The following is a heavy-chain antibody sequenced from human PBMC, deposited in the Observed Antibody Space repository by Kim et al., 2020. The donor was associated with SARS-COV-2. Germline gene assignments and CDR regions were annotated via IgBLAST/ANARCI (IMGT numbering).Heavy chain of an antibody. J-gene: IGHJ5*02. Sequence: SETLSLTCAVYGGSFSGYYWSWIRQPPGKGLEWIGEINHSGSTNYNPSLKSRVTISVDTSKNQFSLKLSSVTAADTAVYYCARAYYGSGSYWFDPWGQGTLVTVSS. CDR3: ARAYYGSGSYWFDP. V-gene: IGHV4-34*01. CDR2: INHSGST. D-gene: IGHD3-10*01. CDR1: GGSFSGYY.